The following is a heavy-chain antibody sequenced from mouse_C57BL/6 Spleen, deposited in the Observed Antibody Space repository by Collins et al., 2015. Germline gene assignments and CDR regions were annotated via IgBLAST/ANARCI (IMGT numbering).Heavy chain of an antibody. CDR3: ARWLLQAMDY. J-gene: IGHJ4*01. Sequence: EVQLVESGGGLVKPGGSLKLSCAASGFTFSSYAMSWVRQTPEKRLEWVATISSGGSYTYYPDSVKGRFTISRDNAKNTLYLQMSSLRSEDTAMYYCARWLLQAMDYWGQGTSVTVSS. CDR1: GFTFSSYA. V-gene: IGHV5-9-3*01. CDR2: ISSGGSYT. D-gene: IGHD2-3*01.